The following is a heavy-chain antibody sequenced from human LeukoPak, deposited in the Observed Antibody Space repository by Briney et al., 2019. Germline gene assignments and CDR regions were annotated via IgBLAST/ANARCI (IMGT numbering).Heavy chain of an antibody. Sequence: SETLSLTCTVSGGSISSYYWSWIRQPAGKGLEWIGRIYTSGNTNYNPSLRSRVTMSVDTSKNQFSLKLSSVTAAGTAVYYCAREPYCTNGVCSAYWGQGTLVTVSS. J-gene: IGHJ4*02. D-gene: IGHD2-8*01. V-gene: IGHV4-4*07. CDR2: IYTSGNT. CDR1: GGSISSYY. CDR3: AREPYCTNGVCSAY.